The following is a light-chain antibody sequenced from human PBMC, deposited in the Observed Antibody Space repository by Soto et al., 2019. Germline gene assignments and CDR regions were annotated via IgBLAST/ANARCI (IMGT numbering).Light chain of an antibody. CDR2: DVS. CDR1: SSDVGGYNY. J-gene: IGLJ1*01. CDR3: SSYTSSSNYV. V-gene: IGLV2-14*01. Sequence: QSAPTQPASVSGSPGQSITISCTGTSSDVGGYNYVSWYQQHPGKAPKLMIYDVSNRPSGVSNRFSGSKSGDTASLTISGLQAEDEADYYCSSYTSSSNYVFGTGTKVNVL.